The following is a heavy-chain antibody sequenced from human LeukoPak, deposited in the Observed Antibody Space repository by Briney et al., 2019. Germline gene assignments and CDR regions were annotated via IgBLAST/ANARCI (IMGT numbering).Heavy chain of an antibody. V-gene: IGHV3-23*01. CDR1: GFTFSSYA. J-gene: IGHJ4*02. CDR3: AAAISGSYYSFDY. CDR2: ISGSGGST. D-gene: IGHD1-26*01. Sequence: GGSLRLSCAASGFTFSSYAMSWVRQAPGKGLEWVSAISGSGGSTYYADSVKGRFTISRDNSKNTLYLQMNSLRAEDTAVYYCAAAISGSYYSFDYWGQGTLVTVSS.